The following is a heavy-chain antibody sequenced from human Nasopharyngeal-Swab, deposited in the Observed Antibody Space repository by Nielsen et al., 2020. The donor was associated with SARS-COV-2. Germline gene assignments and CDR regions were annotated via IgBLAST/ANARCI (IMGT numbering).Heavy chain of an antibody. CDR3: ARDYTRFDY. V-gene: IGHV3-7*05. CDR2: IKEDGSEK. D-gene: IGHD3-16*01. J-gene: IGHJ4*02. Sequence: GESLKISCAASGFTFSSYWMSWVRQAPGKGLEWVAYIKEDGSEKYFVDSVKGRFTISRDNAKNSLYLQMNSLRAGDTAVYYCARDYTRFDYWGQGTLVTVSS. CDR1: GFTFSSYW.